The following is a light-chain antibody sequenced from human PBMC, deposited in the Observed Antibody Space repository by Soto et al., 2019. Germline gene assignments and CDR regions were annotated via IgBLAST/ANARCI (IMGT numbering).Light chain of an antibody. Sequence: EIVLTQSPGTLSLSPGERATLSCRASQSVSSSYLAWYQQKPGQAPSLLIYGASSRATGIPDRFSGSGSGTEFTLIISRREAEDFAVYYCQQYGSSRSRPWTFGQGTKVEIK. V-gene: IGKV3-20*01. CDR3: QQYGSSRSRPWT. CDR1: QSVSSSY. J-gene: IGKJ1*01. CDR2: GAS.